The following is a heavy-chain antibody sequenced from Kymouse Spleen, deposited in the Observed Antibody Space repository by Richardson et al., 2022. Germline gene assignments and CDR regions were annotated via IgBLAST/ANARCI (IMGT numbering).Heavy chain of an antibody. Sequence: EVQLVESGGGLVQPGGSLRLSCAASGFTFSSYDMHWVRQATGKGLEWVSAIGTAGDTYYPGSVKGRFTISRENAKNSLYLQMNSLRAGDTAVYYCARGAGITGTTIDYWGQGTLVTVSS. D-gene: IGHD1-7*01. J-gene: IGHJ4*02. CDR2: IGTAGDT. V-gene: IGHV3-13*01. CDR3: ARGAGITGTTIDY. CDR1: GFTFSSYD.